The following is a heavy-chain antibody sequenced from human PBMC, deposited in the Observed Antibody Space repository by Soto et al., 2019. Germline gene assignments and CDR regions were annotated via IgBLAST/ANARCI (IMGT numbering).Heavy chain of an antibody. V-gene: IGHV3-30*03. Sequence: QVQLVESGGGVVQPGRSLRLSCAVSGFTVSTYGMHWVRQAPGKGLEWVAVISRDGGTNDYADSLKGRFTISSANSRNIMFMEMNSMRGDDMAVYYCPGEVASGYWGQGTLVTVSS. CDR2: ISRDGGTN. D-gene: IGHD3-10*01. J-gene: IGHJ4*02. CDR3: PGEVASGY. CDR1: GFTVSTYG.